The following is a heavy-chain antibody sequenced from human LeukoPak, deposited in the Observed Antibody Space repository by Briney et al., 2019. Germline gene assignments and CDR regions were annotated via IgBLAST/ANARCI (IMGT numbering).Heavy chain of an antibody. V-gene: IGHV4-31*03. CDR3: ARFIVTTRYYYYYGMDV. CDR1: GGSISSGGYY. D-gene: IGHD5-12*01. Sequence: SETLSLTCTVSGGSISSGGYYRSWIRQHPGKGLEWIGYIYYSGSTYYNPSLKSRVTISVDTSKNQFSLKLSSVTAADTAVYYCARFIVTTRYYYYYGMDVWGRGTTVTVSS. CDR2: IYYSGST. J-gene: IGHJ6*02.